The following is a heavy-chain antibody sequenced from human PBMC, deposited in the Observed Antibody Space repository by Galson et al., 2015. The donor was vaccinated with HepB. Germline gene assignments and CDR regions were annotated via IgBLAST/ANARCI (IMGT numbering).Heavy chain of an antibody. J-gene: IGHJ2*01. CDR2: IVVGSGNT. D-gene: IGHD6-13*01. CDR3: ARGVGSSSWQGPDYYFDL. Sequence: SVKVSCKASGFTFTSSAMQWVRQARGQRLEWIGWIVVGSGNTNYAQKFQERVTITRDMSTSTAYMELSSLRSEDTAIYYCARGVGSSSWQGPDYYFDLWGRGTLVTVSS. V-gene: IGHV1-58*02. CDR1: GFTFTSSA.